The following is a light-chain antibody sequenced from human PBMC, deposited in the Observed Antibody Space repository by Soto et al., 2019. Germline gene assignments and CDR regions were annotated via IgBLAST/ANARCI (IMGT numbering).Light chain of an antibody. J-gene: IGLJ3*02. CDR1: SSNIGARSD. CDR3: QSYDSSLGGSWV. Sequence: QPVLTQPPSVSGAPGQRVTISCTGSSSNIGARSDVHWYQQLLGTAPKLLIYDNNNRPSGVPDRFSGSKSGTSASLAITGLQAEDEADYYYQSYDSSLGGSWVFGGGTQLTVL. CDR2: DNN. V-gene: IGLV1-40*01.